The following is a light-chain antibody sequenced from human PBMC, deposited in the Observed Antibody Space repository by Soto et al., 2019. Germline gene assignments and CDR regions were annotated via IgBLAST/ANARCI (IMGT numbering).Light chain of an antibody. CDR1: QSVASRN. CDR3: QQYGTSPYT. J-gene: IGKJ2*01. CDR2: GAS. Sequence: IVLTQSPGTLSLSPGERATLSCRASQSVASRNLAWYQQKPGQAPRLLIYGASSRATAITDRFSGSGSGTDFTLTISRLESEDFAVYYCQQYGTSPYTFGQGTKLEIK. V-gene: IGKV3-20*01.